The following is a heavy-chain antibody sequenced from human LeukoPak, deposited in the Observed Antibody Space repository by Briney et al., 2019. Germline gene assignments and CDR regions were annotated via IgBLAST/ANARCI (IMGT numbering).Heavy chain of an antibody. CDR3: TSSEHYQF. D-gene: IGHD1/OR15-1a*01. CDR1: GYTFTGCY. V-gene: IGHV1-2*02. J-gene: IGHJ4*02. CDR2: INPNTGAT. Sequence: APVKVSCKASGYTFTGCYMYWVRQAPGQGLEWVGWINPNTGATGYAQKFQGRVTMNRDASIATGYMELSSLTSADTAVYYCTSSEHYQFWGQGTLVTVSS.